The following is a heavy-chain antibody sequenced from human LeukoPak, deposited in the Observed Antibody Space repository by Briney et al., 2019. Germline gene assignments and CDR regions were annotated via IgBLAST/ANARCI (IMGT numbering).Heavy chain of an antibody. V-gene: IGHV3-11*01. J-gene: IGHJ3*02. CDR2: ISSSGSTI. CDR3: ARVLGFWSDPGDAFDI. Sequence: GGSLRLSCAASGFTFSDYYMSWIRQAPGKGLEWVSYISSSGSTIYYADSVKGRFTISRDNAKNSLYLQMNSLRAEDTAVYYCARVLGFWSDPGDAFDIWGQGTMVTVSS. D-gene: IGHD3-3*01. CDR1: GFTFSDYY.